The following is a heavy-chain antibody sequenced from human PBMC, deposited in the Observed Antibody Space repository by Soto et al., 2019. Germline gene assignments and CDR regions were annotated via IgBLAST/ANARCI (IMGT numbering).Heavy chain of an antibody. V-gene: IGHV4-34*01. CDR2: INHSGST. CDR3: ARAPDYGDYDEEDWFDP. J-gene: IGHJ5*02. Sequence: QVQLQQWGAGLLKPSETLSLTCAVYGGSFSGYYWSWIRQPPGKGLEWIGEINHSGSTNYNPSLKSRVTISVDTSKSQFSLKLSSVTAADTAVYYCARAPDYGDYDEEDWFDPWGQGTLVTVSS. CDR1: GGSFSGYY. D-gene: IGHD4-17*01.